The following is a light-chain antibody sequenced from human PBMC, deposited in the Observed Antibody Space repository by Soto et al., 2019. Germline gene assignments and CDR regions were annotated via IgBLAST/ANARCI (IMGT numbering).Light chain of an antibody. CDR3: QSYDSDVSAWV. J-gene: IGLJ3*02. CDR2: EIN. CDR1: SSDVGAYDY. V-gene: IGLV2-8*01. Sequence: QSVLTQPPSASGSPGQSVTISCTGTSSDVGAYDYVSWYQQHPGKAPKLMIYEINKRPSGVPDRFSGSKSGNTASLTVSGLQAEDEADYYCQSYDSDVSAWVFGGGTKLTVL.